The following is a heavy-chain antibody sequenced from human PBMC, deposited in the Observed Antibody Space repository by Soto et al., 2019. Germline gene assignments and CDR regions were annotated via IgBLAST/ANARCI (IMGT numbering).Heavy chain of an antibody. CDR3: AKEGGPRHCGGGSCYLDFDY. CDR2: ISGSGGAT. CDR1: RFTFSAYG. J-gene: IGHJ4*02. Sequence: GGSLRLSCAASRFTFSAYGMSWVRQAPGKGLEWVSGISGSGGATYYGDSVKGRFTISRDNSRNTVYPQMNSLRVEDTAVYYCAKEGGPRHCGGGSCYLDFDYWGQGTLVTVSS. D-gene: IGHD2-15*01. V-gene: IGHV3-23*01.